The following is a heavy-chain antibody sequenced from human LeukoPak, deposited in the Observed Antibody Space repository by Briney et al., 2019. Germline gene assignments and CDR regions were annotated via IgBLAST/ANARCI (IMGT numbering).Heavy chain of an antibody. CDR1: GGSISSYY. CDR2: IYYSGST. CDR3: ARDLRGYYDFWSGYYGWFDP. D-gene: IGHD3-3*01. J-gene: IGHJ5*02. V-gene: IGHV4-59*01. Sequence: PSETLSLTCTVSGGSISSYYWSWIRQPPGKGLEWIGYIYYSGSTNYNPSLKSRVTISVDTSKNQFSLKLSSVTAADTAVYYCARDLRGYYDFWSGYYGWFDPWGQGTLVTVSS.